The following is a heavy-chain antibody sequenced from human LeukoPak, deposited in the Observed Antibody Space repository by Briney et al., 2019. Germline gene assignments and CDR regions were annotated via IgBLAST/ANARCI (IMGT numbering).Heavy chain of an antibody. CDR1: GGSISSGGYS. V-gene: IGHV4-30-2*01. CDR2: IYHSGST. J-gene: IGHJ4*02. D-gene: IGHD7-27*01. Sequence: SETLSLNCAVSGGSISSGGYSWSWIRQPPGKGLEWIGYIYHSGSTYYNPSLKSRVTISVDRSKNQFSLKLSSVTAADTAVYYCARVSWGNSFDYWGQGTLVTVSS. CDR3: ARVSWGNSFDY.